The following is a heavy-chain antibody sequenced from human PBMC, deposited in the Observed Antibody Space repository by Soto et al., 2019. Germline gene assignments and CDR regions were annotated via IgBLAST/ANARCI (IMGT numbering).Heavy chain of an antibody. CDR3: ARVYYDFWSGYYQPRYYFDY. CDR2: IYPGDSDT. Sequence: GESLKISCKGSGYSFTSYWIGWVRQMPGKGLEWMGIIYPGDSDTRYSPSFQGQVTISADKSISTAYLQWSSLKASDTAMYYCARVYYDFWSGYYQPRYYFDYWGRGTLVTVSS. J-gene: IGHJ4*02. D-gene: IGHD3-3*01. V-gene: IGHV5-51*01. CDR1: GYSFTSYW.